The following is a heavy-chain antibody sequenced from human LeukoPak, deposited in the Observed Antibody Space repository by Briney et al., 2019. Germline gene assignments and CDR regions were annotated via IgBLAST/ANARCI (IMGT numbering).Heavy chain of an antibody. CDR2: INPNSGGT. D-gene: IGHD7-27*01. V-gene: IGHV1-2*02. CDR1: GYTFTGYY. J-gene: IGHJ4*02. Sequence: ASVKVSCKASGYTFTGYYMHWVRQAPGQGLEWMGWINPNSGGTNYAQKFQGRVTMTRDTSISTAYMELSRLRSDDTAVYYCARSTRGILTGGAFDYWGQGTLVTVSS. CDR3: ARSTRGILTGGAFDY.